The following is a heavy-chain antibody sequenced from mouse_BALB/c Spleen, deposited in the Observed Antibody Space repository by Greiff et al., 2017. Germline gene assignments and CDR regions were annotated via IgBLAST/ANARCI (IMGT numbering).Heavy chain of an antibody. CDR2: ISYDGSN. CDR3: ANDEDYAMDY. V-gene: IGHV3-6*02. D-gene: IGHD2-12*01. J-gene: IGHJ4*01. CDR1: GYSITSGYY. Sequence: ESGPGLVKPSQSLSLTCSVTGYSITSGYYWNWIRQFPGNKLEWMGYISYDGSNNYNPSLKNRISITRDTSKNQFFLKLNSVTTEDTATYYCANDEDYAMDYWGQGTSVTVSS.